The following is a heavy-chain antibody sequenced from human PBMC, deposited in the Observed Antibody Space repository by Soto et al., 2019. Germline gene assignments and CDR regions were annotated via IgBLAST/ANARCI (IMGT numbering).Heavy chain of an antibody. CDR1: GFTFDSYG. Sequence: QVQLVESGGGVVQPGRSLRLSCAASGFTFDSYGMHWVRQEPGKGLEWVAVISSDGNNKYYADSVKGRFSIYRDNFSNLLYLQMSSLRVEDTAVYYCVQDPLQKTVTTCGSWGQGTLVPVSS. CDR2: ISSDGNNK. V-gene: IGHV3-30*18. D-gene: IGHD4-17*01. J-gene: IGHJ5*02. CDR3: VQDPLQKTVTTCGS.